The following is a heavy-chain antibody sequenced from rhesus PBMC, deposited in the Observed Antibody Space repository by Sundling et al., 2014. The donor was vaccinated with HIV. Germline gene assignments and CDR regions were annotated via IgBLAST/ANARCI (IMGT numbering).Heavy chain of an antibody. CDR2: IGGATGST. CDR1: GDSISGYF. CDR3: ARNPGWSDNLDY. D-gene: IGHD3-22*01. Sequence: QLQLQESGPGLVKPSETLSLTCAVSGDSISGYFWNWIRQPPGKGLEWIGFIGGATGSTYYNPSLKSRVTILTDTSKNQLSLKLSSVTAADTAVYYCARNPGWSDNLDYWGQGVLVTVSS. V-gene: IGHV4-165*02. J-gene: IGHJ4*01.